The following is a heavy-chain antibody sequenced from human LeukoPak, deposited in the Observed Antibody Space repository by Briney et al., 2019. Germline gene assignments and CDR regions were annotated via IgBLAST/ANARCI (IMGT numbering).Heavy chain of an antibody. CDR1: GFTFTTYE. D-gene: IGHD1-26*01. CDR2: ISGGGGTI. Sequence: GGSLRLSCAASGFTFTTYEMNWVRQTPGKGLEWVAYISGGGGTIYYADSVKGRFTISRDNAKKSLYLQMNTLRAEDTAVYYCAGDGGKYNYFDYWGQGTLVTVSS. CDR3: AGDGGKYNYFDY. J-gene: IGHJ4*02. V-gene: IGHV3-48*03.